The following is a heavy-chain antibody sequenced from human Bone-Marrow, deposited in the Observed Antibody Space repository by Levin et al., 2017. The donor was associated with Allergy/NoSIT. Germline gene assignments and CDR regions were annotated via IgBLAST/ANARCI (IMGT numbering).Heavy chain of an antibody. D-gene: IGHD3-22*01. CDR2: IYYLGHT. V-gene: IGHV4-30-4*01. CDR3: ARGGMYYHDSSGYPFDF. CDR1: GGSISSNNW. Sequence: SETLSLTCAVSGGSISSNNWWSWIRQTPGKGLEWIGCIYYLGHTYYDRSLKSRVAISVDTSKNQLSLKLRSVTAADTAVYYCARGGMYYHDSSGYPFDFWGQGTQVTVSS. J-gene: IGHJ4*02.